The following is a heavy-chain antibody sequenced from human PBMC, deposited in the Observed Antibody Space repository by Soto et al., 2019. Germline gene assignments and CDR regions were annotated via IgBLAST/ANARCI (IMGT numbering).Heavy chain of an antibody. V-gene: IGHV4-34*01. CDR3: ARRLGKRGMTTVYYYYYYMHV. Sequence: SETLSLTCAVYGGSFSGYYWSWIRRPPGKGLEWIGEINHSGSTNYNPSLKSRVTISVDTSKNQFSLKLSSVTAADTAVYYCARRLGKRGMTTVYYYYYYMHVWGKGTTVTVSS. J-gene: IGHJ6*03. CDR1: GGSFSGYY. D-gene: IGHD4-4*01. CDR2: INHSGST.